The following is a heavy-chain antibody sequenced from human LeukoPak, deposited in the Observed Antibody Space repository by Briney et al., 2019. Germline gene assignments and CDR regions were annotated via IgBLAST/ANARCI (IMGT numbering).Heavy chain of an antibody. J-gene: IGHJ4*02. CDR2: ISGAGGYT. CDR1: GFTFSDYG. Sequence: GGSLRLSCAASGFTFSDYGLSWVRQAPGKGLEWISGISGAGGYTYYADSMKGRFTISRDNSRNTLYLQMNSLRAADTAMYYCVRADSVMPPYQCEYRGQGTLVTVSS. D-gene: IGHD5/OR15-5a*01. CDR3: VRADSVMPPYQCEY. V-gene: IGHV3-23*01.